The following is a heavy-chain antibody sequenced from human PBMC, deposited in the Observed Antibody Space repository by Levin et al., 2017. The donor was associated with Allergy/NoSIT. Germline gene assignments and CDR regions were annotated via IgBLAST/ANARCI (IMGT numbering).Heavy chain of an antibody. J-gene: IGHJ6*03. V-gene: IGHV4-59*01. Sequence: SETLSLTCTVSGGSIRGYYWSWIQQPPGKGLEWIGDIYYSGSANYNPSLKSRVTISVDTSKNQFSLNLSSVTAADTAVYYCARSPMVRGVIHRYSYYMDVWGRGTTVTVSS. CDR3: ARSPMVRGVIHRYSYYMDV. D-gene: IGHD3-10*01. CDR2: IYYSGSA. CDR1: GGSIRGYY.